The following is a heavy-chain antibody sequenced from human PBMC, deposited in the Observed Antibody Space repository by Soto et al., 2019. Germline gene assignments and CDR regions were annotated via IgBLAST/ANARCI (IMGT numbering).Heavy chain of an antibody. CDR3: AKSGSYSKSWYYYYGMDV. CDR2: SDPEDGET. V-gene: IGHV1-24*01. CDR1: GYTLTELS. D-gene: IGHD1-26*01. J-gene: IGHJ6*02. Sequence: ASVKVSCKVSGYTLTELSMHWVRQAPGKGLEWMGGSDPEDGETIYAQKFQGRVTMTEDTSTDTAYMELSSLRSEDTAVYYCAKSGSYSKSWYYYYGMDVWGQGTTVTVSS.